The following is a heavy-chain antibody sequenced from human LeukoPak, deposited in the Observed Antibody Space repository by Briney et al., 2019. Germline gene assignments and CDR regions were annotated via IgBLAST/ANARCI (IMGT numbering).Heavy chain of an antibody. CDR1: GGSFSGYY. CDR2: INHSGST. J-gene: IGHJ5*02. Sequence: SETLSLTCAVYGGSFSGYYWSWIRQPPGKGLEWIGEINHSGSTNHNPSLKSRVPISVDTSKHQFSLKLSSVTAGDAAVYYCARGRIFGSGSYYTGNWFDPWGQGTLVTVSS. CDR3: ARGRIFGSGSYYTGNWFDP. D-gene: IGHD3-10*01. V-gene: IGHV4-34*01.